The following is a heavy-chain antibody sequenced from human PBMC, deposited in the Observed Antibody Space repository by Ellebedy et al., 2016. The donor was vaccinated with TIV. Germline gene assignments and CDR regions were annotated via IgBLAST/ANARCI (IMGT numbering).Heavy chain of an antibody. D-gene: IGHD4-11*01. J-gene: IGHJ4*02. Sequence: GESLKISCAASGFTFSSYTMNWVRQAPGKGLDWVSIISRSGDSTYSADSVKGRFTISRDNSKNTLYLQMDSLRAEDTAVYYCAKARSTVTTPLDYWGQGTLVTVSS. CDR1: GFTFSSYT. CDR2: ISRSGDST. CDR3: AKARSTVTTPLDY. V-gene: IGHV3-23*01.